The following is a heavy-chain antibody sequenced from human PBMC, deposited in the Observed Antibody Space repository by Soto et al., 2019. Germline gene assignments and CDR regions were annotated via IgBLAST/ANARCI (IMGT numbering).Heavy chain of an antibody. D-gene: IGHD5-18*01. CDR2: IKQDGSEK. V-gene: IGHV3-7*01. J-gene: IGHJ6*02. CDR3: ARERGYSYGSYYYYYGMDV. Sequence: LRLSCAASGFTFSTYWMSWVRQAPGKGLEWVANIKQDGSEKYYMDPVKGRFTISRDNAKNSLYLQMNSLRAEDTAVYYCARERGYSYGSYYYYYGMDVWGQGTTVTVSS. CDR1: GFTFSTYW.